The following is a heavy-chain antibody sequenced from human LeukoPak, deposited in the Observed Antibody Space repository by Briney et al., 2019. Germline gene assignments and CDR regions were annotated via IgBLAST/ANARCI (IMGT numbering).Heavy chain of an antibody. J-gene: IGHJ1*01. V-gene: IGHV3-21*01. CDR3: ARGAGWELHSEYFQH. Sequence: PGGSLRLSCAASGFTFSSYSMNWVRQAPGKGLEWVSSISSSSSYIYYADSVKGRFTISRDNAKNSLYLQMNSLRAEDTAVYYCARGAGWELHSEYFQHWGQGTLVTVSS. CDR1: GFTFSSYS. CDR2: ISSSSSYI. D-gene: IGHD1-26*01.